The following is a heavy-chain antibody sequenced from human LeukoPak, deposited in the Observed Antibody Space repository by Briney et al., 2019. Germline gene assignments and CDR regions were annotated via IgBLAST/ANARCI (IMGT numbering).Heavy chain of an antibody. CDR2: INHSGST. V-gene: IGHV4-34*01. CDR1: GGSFSGYY. D-gene: IGHD4-17*01. Sequence: SETLSLTCAVYGGSFSGYYWSWIRQPPGKGLEWIGEINHSGSTNYNPSLKSRVTISVDTSKNQFSLKLSSVPAADTAVYYCARGYRAYGELDYCGQGTLVTVSS. J-gene: IGHJ4*02. CDR3: ARGYRAYGELDY.